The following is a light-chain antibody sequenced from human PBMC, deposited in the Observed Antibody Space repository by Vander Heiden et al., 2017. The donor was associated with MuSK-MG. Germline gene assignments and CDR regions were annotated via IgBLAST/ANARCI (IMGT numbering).Light chain of an antibody. CDR1: QSVSSS. V-gene: IGKV3-11*01. CDR2: DAS. CDR3: QQRSNWRHT. Sequence: IVLTQSPATLSLSPGEGATLSCRASQSVSSSLAWYQQKPGQAPRLLIYDASNRATGIPARFRGSGSGTDFTLTISSLEPEDFAVYYCQQRSNWRHTFGQGTKLEIK. J-gene: IGKJ2*01.